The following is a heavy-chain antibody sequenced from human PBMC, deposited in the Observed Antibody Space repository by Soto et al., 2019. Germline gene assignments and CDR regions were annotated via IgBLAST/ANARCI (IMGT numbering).Heavy chain of an antibody. Sequence: SETLSLTCGVFDDSTRSRYWWTWLRRPPGRGLEWIGEVNQSGTSNYNPSLKSRVSISIDNSKNHFSLTMTSVTAADTAVYYCAMTTVTHYYYYYGMDVWGQGTTVTVSS. CDR3: AMTTVTHYYYYYGMDV. CDR2: VNQSGTS. D-gene: IGHD4-17*01. J-gene: IGHJ6*02. CDR1: DDSTRSRYW. V-gene: IGHV4-4*02.